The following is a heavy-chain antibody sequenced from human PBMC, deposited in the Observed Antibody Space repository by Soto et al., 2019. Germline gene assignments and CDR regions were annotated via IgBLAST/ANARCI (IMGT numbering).Heavy chain of an antibody. D-gene: IGHD6-6*01. CDR1: GGSISSSSYY. J-gene: IGHJ4*02. CDR2: IYYSGST. Sequence: SETLSLTCTVSGGSISSSSYYWGWIRQPPGKGLEWIGSIYYSGSTYYNPSLKSRVTISVDTSKNQFPLKLSSVTAADTAVYYCARHGYSSSYHFDYWGQGTLVTVSS. V-gene: IGHV4-39*01. CDR3: ARHGYSSSYHFDY.